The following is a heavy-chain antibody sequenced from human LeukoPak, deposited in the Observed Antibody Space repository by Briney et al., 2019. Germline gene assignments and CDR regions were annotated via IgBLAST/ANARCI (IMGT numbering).Heavy chain of an antibody. J-gene: IGHJ4*02. CDR3: VSPRGFSYGYFDY. CDR1: GGSISSSSAY. V-gene: IGHV4-39*01. D-gene: IGHD5-18*01. CDR2: IYYSKNT. Sequence: SDTLSLTCTVSGGSISSSSAYWGWIRQPPGTGLEWIGSIYYSKNTYYNPSLKSRVTISADTSKNQFSLTLGSVSATDTAVYYCVSPRGFSYGYFDYWGQGTLVTVSS.